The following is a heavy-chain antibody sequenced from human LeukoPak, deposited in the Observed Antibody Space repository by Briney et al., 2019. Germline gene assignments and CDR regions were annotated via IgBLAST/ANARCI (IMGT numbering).Heavy chain of an antibody. CDR2: ISDSGGST. CDR3: AKRGVVIRVILVGFHKEAYYFDS. V-gene: IGHV3-23*01. CDR1: GIILSNYG. Sequence: GGSLRLSCAVSGIILSNYGMSWVRQAPGKGLEGVAGISDSGGSTNYADSVKGRFTISRDNPKNTLYLQMNSLRAEDTAVYFCAKRGVVIRVILVGFHKEAYYFDSWGQGALVTVSS. J-gene: IGHJ4*02. D-gene: IGHD3-22*01.